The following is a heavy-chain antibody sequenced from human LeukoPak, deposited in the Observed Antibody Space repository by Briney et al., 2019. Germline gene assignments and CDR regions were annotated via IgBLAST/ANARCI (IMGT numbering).Heavy chain of an antibody. D-gene: IGHD3-3*01. CDR3: AREVTTCFDP. J-gene: IGHJ5*02. V-gene: IGHV4-4*07. Sequence: KPSETLSLTCAVSGGSISNFFWSWVRQPAGKGLECIGRIYSSGISYYNPSLKSRVTMSVDMSKNQFSLRLTSVTAADTAVYYCAREVTTCFDPWGQGTLVTVSS. CDR1: GGSISNFF. CDR2: IYSSGIS.